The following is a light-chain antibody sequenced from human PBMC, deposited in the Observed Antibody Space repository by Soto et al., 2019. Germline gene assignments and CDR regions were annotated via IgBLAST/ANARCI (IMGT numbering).Light chain of an antibody. J-gene: IGLJ1*01. CDR1: SSDVGGYNY. CDR2: EVS. V-gene: IGLV2-14*01. Sequence: QSALTQPASVSGSPGQSITISYTGTSSDVGGYNYVSWYQQHPGKAPKLMIYEVSNRPSGVSNRFSGSKSGNTASLTISGLQAEDEADYYCSSYTSSTLGVFGTGTKLTVL. CDR3: SSYTSSTLGV.